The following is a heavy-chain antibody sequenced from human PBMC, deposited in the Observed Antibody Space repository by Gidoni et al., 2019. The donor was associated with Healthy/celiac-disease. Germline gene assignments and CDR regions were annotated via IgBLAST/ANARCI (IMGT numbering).Heavy chain of an antibody. CDR3: ASQRAYGSGIYEFDP. Sequence: QVQLVESGGGVVQPGRSLRLSCAASGFTFSSYAMHWVRQAPGKGLEWVAVISYDGSNKYYADSVKGRFTISRDNSKNTLYLQMNSLRAEDTAVYYCASQRAYGSGIYEFDPWGQGTLVTVSS. CDR1: GFTFSSYA. CDR2: ISYDGSNK. J-gene: IGHJ5*02. V-gene: IGHV3-30-3*01. D-gene: IGHD3-10*01.